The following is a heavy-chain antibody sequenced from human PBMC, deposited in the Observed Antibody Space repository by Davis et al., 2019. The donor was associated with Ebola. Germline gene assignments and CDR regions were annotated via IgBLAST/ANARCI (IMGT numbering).Heavy chain of an antibody. CDR3: TTIRTTGTRYYFDY. CDR2: IKSKTDGGTT. Sequence: PGGSLRLSCAASGFTFSSYSMNWVRQAPGKGLEWVGRIKSKTDGGTTDYAAPVKGRFTISRDDSKNTLYLQMNSLKTEDTAVYYCTTIRTTGTRYYFDYWGQGTLVTVSS. V-gene: IGHV3-15*01. CDR1: GFTFSSYS. D-gene: IGHD1-1*01. J-gene: IGHJ4*02.